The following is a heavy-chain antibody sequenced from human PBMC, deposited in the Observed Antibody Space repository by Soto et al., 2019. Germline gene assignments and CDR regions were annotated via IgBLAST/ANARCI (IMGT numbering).Heavy chain of an antibody. CDR2: ISPYNDYT. V-gene: IGHV1-18*01. Sequence: QVQLAQSANEVKKPGASVRVSCKAAGYTFIRYGIAWVRQAPGQGLEWMGWISPYNDYTVYAQKFQGRVSMTADTSRRTVYMNLGGVKSDETGGYYCGRGGYYENSGGELSPYGLDVWGQGTPVTVSS. CDR1: GYTFIRYG. J-gene: IGHJ6*02. D-gene: IGHD3-16*01. CDR3: GRGGYYENSGGELSPYGLDV.